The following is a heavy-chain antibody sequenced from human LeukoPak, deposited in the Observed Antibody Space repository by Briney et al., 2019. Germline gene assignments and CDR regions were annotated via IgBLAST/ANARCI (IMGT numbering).Heavy chain of an antibody. Sequence: PSETLSLTCAVYGGSFSGYYWSWIRQPPGKGLEWIGEINHSGSTNYNPSLKSRVTISVDTSKNQFSLKLSSVTAADTAVYYCARGRPIVGATGRGYFDYWGQGTLVTVSS. CDR1: GGSFSGYY. D-gene: IGHD1-26*01. CDR2: INHSGST. J-gene: IGHJ4*02. V-gene: IGHV4-34*01. CDR3: ARGRPIVGATGRGYFDY.